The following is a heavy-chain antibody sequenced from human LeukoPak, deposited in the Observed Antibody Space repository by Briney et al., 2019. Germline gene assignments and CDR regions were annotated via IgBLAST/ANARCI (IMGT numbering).Heavy chain of an antibody. CDR3: ARGRLWFGELFGY. CDR1: GYTFTGYY. D-gene: IGHD3-10*01. V-gene: IGHV1-2*02. Sequence: GASVKVSCKASGYTFTGYYMHWVRQAPGQGLEWMGWINPNSGGTNYAQKFQGRVTMTRDTSISTAYMELSRLRSDDTAVYYCARGRLWFGELFGYWGQGTLVTVSS. CDR2: INPNSGGT. J-gene: IGHJ4*02.